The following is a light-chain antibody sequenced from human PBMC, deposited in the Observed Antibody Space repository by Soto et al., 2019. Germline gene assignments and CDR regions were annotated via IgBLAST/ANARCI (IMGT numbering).Light chain of an antibody. V-gene: IGLV2-14*01. J-gene: IGLJ1*01. Sequence: QSALTQPASVSGSPGQSITISCTGTSSDVGGYNYVSWYQHHPGRGPKLMIYEVSNRPSGVSNRFSGSKSGNTASQTISGLQAEDEADYYCSSYTSITTLYVFGTGTKLTVL. CDR1: SSDVGGYNY. CDR3: SSYTSITTLYV. CDR2: EVS.